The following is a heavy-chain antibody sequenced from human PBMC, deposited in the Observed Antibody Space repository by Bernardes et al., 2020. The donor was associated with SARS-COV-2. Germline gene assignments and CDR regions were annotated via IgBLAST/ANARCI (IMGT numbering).Heavy chain of an antibody. Sequence: GESLKISCWGSGYSFSTYWIGWVRQMPGKGLEWMGIIYPADSEIRYSPSFEGQVTISADKSISTAYLQWSSLKASDTAIYYCAKRERSPARRGYYHYGMDVWGQGTTVSVSS. J-gene: IGHJ6*02. CDR3: AKRERSPARRGYYHYGMDV. CDR1: GYSFSTYW. V-gene: IGHV5-51*01. CDR2: IYPADSEI. D-gene: IGHD6-6*01.